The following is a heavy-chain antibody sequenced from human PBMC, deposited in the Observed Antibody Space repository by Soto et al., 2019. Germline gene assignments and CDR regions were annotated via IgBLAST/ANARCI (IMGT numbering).Heavy chain of an antibody. D-gene: IGHD3-10*01. CDR1: GIPVSSNY. J-gene: IGHJ6*02. V-gene: IGHV3-53*04. CDR3: ARDGPYYYASRMDV. CDR2: LHSGGDT. Sequence: EVQLVESGGGLVQPGGSLRLSCVASGIPVSSNYMTWVRQAPGKGLEWVSVLHSGGDTYYANSVKGRLTISRHDSTNTLYLQMNSLPPEDTAVYYFARDGPYYYASRMDVWGQGTTVTVSS.